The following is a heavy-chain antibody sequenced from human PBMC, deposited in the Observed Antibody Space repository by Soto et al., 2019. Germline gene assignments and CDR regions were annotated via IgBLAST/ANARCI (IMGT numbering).Heavy chain of an antibody. D-gene: IGHD1-20*01. Sequence: GASVKVSCKASGYTFTSYGISWVRQAPGQGLEWMGWISAYNGNTNYAQKLQGRGTMTTDTSTSTRYMELRSRRAGDTAVYYCARDINWNYSAPWFDPWGQGTLVTVSS. V-gene: IGHV1-18*01. J-gene: IGHJ5*02. CDR1: GYTFTSYG. CDR2: ISAYNGNT. CDR3: ARDINWNYSAPWFDP.